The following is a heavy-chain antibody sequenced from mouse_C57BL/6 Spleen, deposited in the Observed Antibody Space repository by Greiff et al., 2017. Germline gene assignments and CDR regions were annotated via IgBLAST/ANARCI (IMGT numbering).Heavy chain of an antibody. Sequence: EVKLVESGGDLVKPGGSLKLSCAASGFTFSSYGMSWVRQTPDKRLEWVATISSGSSYTYYPDSLKGRFTISSDNAKNTLYLQMSSLKSEDTAMYYCARQACLVFYFDVWGTGTTVTVSS. CDR2: ISSGSSYT. CDR1: GFTFSSYG. CDR3: ARQACLVFYFDV. J-gene: IGHJ1*03. V-gene: IGHV5-6*01.